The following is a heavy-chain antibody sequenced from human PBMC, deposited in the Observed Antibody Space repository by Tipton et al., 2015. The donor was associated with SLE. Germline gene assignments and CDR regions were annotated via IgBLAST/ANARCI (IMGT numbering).Heavy chain of an antibody. Sequence: TLSLTCTVSGGSITCHSWSWIRQPPGKGLEWIGYIFYGGHTDYNPSLESRVSISLNTSQNQFSLRLTSVTAADTAVYFCARWYSRSSYFFDFWGQGMLVTVSS. D-gene: IGHD6-6*01. CDR2: IFYGGHT. CDR1: GGSITCHS. J-gene: IGHJ4*02. V-gene: IGHV4-59*11. CDR3: ARWYSRSSYFFDF.